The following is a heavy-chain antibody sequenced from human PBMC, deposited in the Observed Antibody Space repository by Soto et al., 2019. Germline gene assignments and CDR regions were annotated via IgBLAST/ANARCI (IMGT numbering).Heavy chain of an antibody. CDR2: IYYSGST. Sequence: QVQLQESGPGLVKPSQTLSLTCTVSGGSISSGGYYWSWIRQHPGKGLEWIGYIYYSGSTYYNPSLKSRVTISVDTSKNQFSLKLSSVTAADTAVYYCAREGRYCSSTSCYARDAFDIWGQGTMVTVSS. D-gene: IGHD2-2*01. CDR1: GGSISSGGYY. CDR3: AREGRYCSSTSCYARDAFDI. J-gene: IGHJ3*02. V-gene: IGHV4-31*03.